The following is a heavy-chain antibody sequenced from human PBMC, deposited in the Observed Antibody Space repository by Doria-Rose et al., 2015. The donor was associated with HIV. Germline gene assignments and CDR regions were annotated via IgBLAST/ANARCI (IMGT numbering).Heavy chain of an antibody. CDR3: ARRPPYSSSWKY. D-gene: IGHD6-13*01. CDR2: INHSGNS. J-gene: IGHJ4*02. CDR1: GCSFSGYY. V-gene: IGHV4-34*01. Sequence: YGCSFSGYYWSWIRPSPGKGLQWIGEINHSGNSNYNPSLNSRVTVSVDTSKNQFSLKLRSVTAADTAVYYCARRPPYSSSWKYWGQGTLVAVSS.